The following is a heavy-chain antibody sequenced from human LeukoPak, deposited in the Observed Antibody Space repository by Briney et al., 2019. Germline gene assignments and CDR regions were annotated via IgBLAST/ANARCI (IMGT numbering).Heavy chain of an antibody. CDR1: GSTFTSYY. D-gene: IGHD1-26*01. J-gene: IGHJ5*02. CDR2: INPTGDST. CDR3: ARDNSVGDNAWWFVP. V-gene: IGHV1-46*01. Sequence: GASVTVSCKSSGSTFTSYYMHWMRQPPGQGLEWMGLINPTGDSTGYAQKFQGRVTMTRDMCTSTDFMELSRLRSEDTAVYYCARDNSVGDNAWWFVPWGQGTLVTVSS.